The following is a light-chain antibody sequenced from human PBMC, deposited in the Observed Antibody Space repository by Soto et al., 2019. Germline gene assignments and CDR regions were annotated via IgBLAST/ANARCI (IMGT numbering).Light chain of an antibody. CDR1: QSISNY. Sequence: DIHMTQSPSSLSASVGYRVTITCRASQSISNYLNWYQQKPGTAPKLLIYTASSLQSGVPSRFSGSGSGTDFTLTISSLQPEDFATYYCQQSHSTPLTFGGGTKVDIK. CDR3: QQSHSTPLT. J-gene: IGKJ4*01. CDR2: TAS. V-gene: IGKV1-39*01.